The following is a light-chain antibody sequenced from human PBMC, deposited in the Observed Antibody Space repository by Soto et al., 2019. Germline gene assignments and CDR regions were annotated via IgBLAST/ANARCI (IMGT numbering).Light chain of an antibody. CDR3: QQHNSWPWT. CDR1: QSVSSN. V-gene: IGKV3-15*01. Sequence: IVMTQSPATLSVSPGESATLSCRASQSVSSNLGWYQQKPGQAPRLLIYGTSARNTGIPARFSGSGSGTEFTLTITSLQSEDFAVYYCQQHNSWPWTFGQGTKVDIK. J-gene: IGKJ1*01. CDR2: GTS.